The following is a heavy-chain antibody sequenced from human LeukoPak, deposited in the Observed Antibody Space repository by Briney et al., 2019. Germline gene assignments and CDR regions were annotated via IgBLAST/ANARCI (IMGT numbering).Heavy chain of an antibody. CDR2: IYYSGST. V-gene: IGHV4-59*12. CDR3: ARARHDSGFYKLDY. D-gene: IGHD3-3*01. CDR1: GGSISSYY. Sequence: PSETLSLTCTVSGGSISSYYWSWIRQPPGKGLEWIGYIYYSGSTNYNPSLKSRVTLSIDKSKNQFSLNLNSVTAADTAVYYCARARHDSGFYKLDYWGQGTLVTVSS. J-gene: IGHJ4*02.